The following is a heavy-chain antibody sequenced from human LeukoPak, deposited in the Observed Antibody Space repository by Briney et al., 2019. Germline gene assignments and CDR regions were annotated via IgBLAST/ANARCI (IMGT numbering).Heavy chain of an antibody. V-gene: IGHV4-34*01. Sequence: PSETLSLTCGVYGGSFSGYYWSWIRQPPGKGLEWIGEINHSGSTNHNPSLKSRVTISVDTSKNQFFLKLTSVTAADTAVFYCARGGTWPTYSDYWGQGILVTVSS. CDR2: INHSGST. D-gene: IGHD5-12*01. CDR3: ARGGTWPTYSDY. J-gene: IGHJ4*02. CDR1: GGSFSGYY.